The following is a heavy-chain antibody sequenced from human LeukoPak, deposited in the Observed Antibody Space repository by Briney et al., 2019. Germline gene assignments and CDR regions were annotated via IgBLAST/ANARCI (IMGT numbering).Heavy chain of an antibody. CDR1: GFSVSGSA. J-gene: IGHJ4*02. CDR2: VSYDGSWD. D-gene: IGHD3-16*02. V-gene: IGHV3-30*01. CDR3: TREERGYIPAF. Sequence: GGSLRLSCAASGFSVSGSAMHWVRQASGKGLEWVAFVSYDGSWDFHSDSVKGRFTISRDDSKNTLYLQMTRLRAEDTAVYYCTREERGYIPAFWGQGTLVTVSS.